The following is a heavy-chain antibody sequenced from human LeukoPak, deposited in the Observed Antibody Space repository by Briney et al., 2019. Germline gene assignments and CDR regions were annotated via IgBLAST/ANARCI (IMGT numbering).Heavy chain of an antibody. D-gene: IGHD1-26*01. CDR1: GDSISSYY. CDR3: ARDDAAGIVGATPGDY. Sequence: SETLSLTCTVSGDSISSYYWSWIRQPAGKGLGWIGRIYTSGSTNYNPSLQNRVTMSVDTSKNQFSLKLSSVTAADPAVSHRARDDAAGIVGATPGDYWGQGTLVTVSS. CDR2: IYTSGST. V-gene: IGHV4-4*07. J-gene: IGHJ4*02.